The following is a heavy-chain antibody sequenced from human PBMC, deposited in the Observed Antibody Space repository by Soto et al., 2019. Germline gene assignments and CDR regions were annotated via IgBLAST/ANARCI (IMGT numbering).Heavy chain of an antibody. CDR2: LYPGDSDT. CDR1: GYTYTNCW. CDR3: ARLHSGTARPDY. J-gene: IGHJ4*02. D-gene: IGHD6-19*01. V-gene: IGHV5-51*01. Sequence: GESLKISCKASGYTYTNCWLGWVRQMPGKGLEWMGILYPGDSDTRYSPSFEGQVTISADKSITTAYLQWSSLRASDTAMYYCARLHSGTARPDYWGQGTQVTVSS.